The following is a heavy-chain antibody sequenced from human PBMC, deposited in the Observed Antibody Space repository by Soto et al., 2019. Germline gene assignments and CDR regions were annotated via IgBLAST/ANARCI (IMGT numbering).Heavy chain of an antibody. CDR3: ARDGYYYDSSGFACDI. D-gene: IGHD3-22*01. V-gene: IGHV3-7*01. CDR2: IKQDGSEK. CDR1: GFTFSSYW. J-gene: IGHJ3*02. Sequence: GGSLRLSCAASGFTFSSYWMSWVRQAPGKGLEWVANIKQDGSEKYYVDSVKGRFTISRDNAKNSLYLQMNSLRAEDTAVYYCARDGYYYDSSGFACDIWGQGTMVTVSS.